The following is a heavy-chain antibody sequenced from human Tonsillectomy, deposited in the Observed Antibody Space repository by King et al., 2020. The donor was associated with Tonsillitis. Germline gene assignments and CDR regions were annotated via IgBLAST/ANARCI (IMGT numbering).Heavy chain of an antibody. CDR3: ARSSTIVGVADYVDY. Sequence: VQLVESGGGVVQPGRSLRLSCAASGFTFSKSAMHWVRQAPGKGLEWVAVISYDGSDKYYADSVKGRLTISRDNSKNTLYVQMNSLKPEDTAVYYCARSSTIVGVADYVDYWGQGTLVTVSS. D-gene: IGHD3-3*01. J-gene: IGHJ4*02. CDR2: ISYDGSDK. CDR1: GFTFSKSA. V-gene: IGHV3-30*04.